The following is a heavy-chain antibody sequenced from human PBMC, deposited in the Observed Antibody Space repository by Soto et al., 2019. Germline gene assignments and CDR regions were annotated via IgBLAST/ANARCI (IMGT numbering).Heavy chain of an antibody. D-gene: IGHD5-12*01. J-gene: IGHJ4*01. CDR2: IYYSGST. CDR3: ARRPNHSGYEYYFDS. V-gene: IGHV4-59*08. Sequence: ASETLSLTCTVSGGSISGYYWSWVRQPPGKGLEWIGYIYYSGSTNYNPALLSRVTISVDTSKNQFSLKLSSVTAADTAVYYCARRPNHSGYEYYFDSWRHGTLVTAPQ. CDR1: GGSISGYY.